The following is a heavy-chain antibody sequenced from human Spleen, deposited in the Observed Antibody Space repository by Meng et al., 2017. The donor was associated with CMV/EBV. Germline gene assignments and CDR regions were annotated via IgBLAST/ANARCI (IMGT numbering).Heavy chain of an antibody. CDR2: IYYSGCT. J-gene: IGHJ2*01. CDR3: ARVGWRQWSFDL. V-gene: IGHV4-30-4*08. Sequence: QAQLQESGPGLVKPTQTLSLTCSVSGGSISIGDYYWSWIRQRPGKCLEGIGYIYYSGCTYYNPSLKSRVTISVDTSKNQFSLKLSSVTAADTAVYYCARVGWRQWSFDLWGRGTLVTVFS. D-gene: IGHD5-18*01. CDR1: GGSISIGDYY.